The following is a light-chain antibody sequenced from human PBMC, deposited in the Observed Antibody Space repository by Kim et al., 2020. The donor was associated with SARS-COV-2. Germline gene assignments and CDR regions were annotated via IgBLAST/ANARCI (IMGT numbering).Light chain of an antibody. CDR1: SSDVGGYNY. V-gene: IGLV2-14*04. CDR2: DVS. CDR3: SSYTSSSTYV. Sequence: GPSITISCTGTSSDVGGYNYVAWYQQHPGKAPTLMIYDVSKRPSGVSNRFSGSKSGNTASLTISGLQAEDEADYYCSSYTSSSTYVFGTGTKVTVL. J-gene: IGLJ1*01.